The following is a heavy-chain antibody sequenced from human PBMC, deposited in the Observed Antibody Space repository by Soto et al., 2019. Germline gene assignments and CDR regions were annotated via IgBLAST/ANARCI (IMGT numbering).Heavy chain of an antibody. D-gene: IGHD3-3*01. CDR1: GFTFKNYG. CDR3: AKFPRGNYEPS. J-gene: IGHJ5*02. V-gene: IGHV3-30*18. CDR2: LSYDGSEK. Sequence: QTVGSLRLSCVVSGFTFKNYGMHWVRQAPGKGLEWVSVLSYDGSEKDYAASVRGRFTISRDNSKNTLYLQMNSLRTEDTAIYYCAKFPRGNYEPSWGQGTLVTVSS.